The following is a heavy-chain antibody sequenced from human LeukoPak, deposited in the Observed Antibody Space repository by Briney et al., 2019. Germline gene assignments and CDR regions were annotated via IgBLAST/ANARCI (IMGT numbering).Heavy chain of an antibody. CDR2: ISYSGNT. CDR1: GGSVNSGDNY. V-gene: IGHV4-30-4*01. D-gene: IGHD3-10*01. Sequence: SETLSLTCTVSGGSVNSGDNYWTWIRQPPGKGLEGIGFISYSGNTYYHPSLQGRVSLSLDTSRNHFSLRLTSVTAADTAVYYCTRGSGSDPWPIFDPWGPGTLVTVSS. J-gene: IGHJ5*02. CDR3: TRGSGSDPWPIFDP.